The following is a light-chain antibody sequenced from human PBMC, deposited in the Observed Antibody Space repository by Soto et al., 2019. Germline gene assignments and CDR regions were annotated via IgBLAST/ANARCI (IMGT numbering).Light chain of an antibody. J-gene: IGKJ1*01. V-gene: IGKV3-20*01. Sequence: EIVMTQSPATLSVSPGERATLSCRASQRVSSSSLAWYQHKPGQSPRLLIFGVSSRATDIPDRFSGSGSGTDFTLTINRLEPEDFAVYYCQQYSISSTFGQGTKVDIK. CDR2: GVS. CDR3: QQYSISST. CDR1: QRVSSSS.